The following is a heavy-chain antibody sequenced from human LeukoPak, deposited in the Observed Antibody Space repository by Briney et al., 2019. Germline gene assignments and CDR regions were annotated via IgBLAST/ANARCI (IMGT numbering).Heavy chain of an antibody. CDR3: ARIWRWLQLGDY. V-gene: IGHV4-38-2*02. CDR2: IYHSGST. Sequence: PSETLSLTCTVSGYSISSGYYWGWIRQPPGKGLEWIGSIYHSGSTYYNPSLKSRVTISVDTSKNQFSLKLSSVTAADTAVYYCARIWRWLQLGDYWGQGTLVTVSS. CDR1: GYSISSGYY. J-gene: IGHJ4*02. D-gene: IGHD5-24*01.